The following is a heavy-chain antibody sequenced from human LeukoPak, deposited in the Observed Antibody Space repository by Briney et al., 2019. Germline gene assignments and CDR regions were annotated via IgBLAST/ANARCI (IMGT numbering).Heavy chain of an antibody. CDR2: INPSGGST. CDR3: ARARGGYSYGSDY. V-gene: IGHV1-46*01. J-gene: IGHJ4*02. Sequence: ASVKVSCKASGYTFTSYYMHWVRQAPGQGLEWMGIINPSGGSTSYAQKFQGRVTMTRDTSTSTVYMELRSLRSDDTAVYHCARARGGYSYGSDYWGQGTLVTVSS. D-gene: IGHD5-18*01. CDR1: GYTFTSYY.